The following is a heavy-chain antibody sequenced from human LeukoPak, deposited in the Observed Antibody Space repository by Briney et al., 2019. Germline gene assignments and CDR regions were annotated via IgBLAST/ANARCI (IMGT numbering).Heavy chain of an antibody. CDR3: ARPVAHHDYGGNSGAFDI. V-gene: IGHV4-34*01. D-gene: IGHD4-23*01. Sequence: PSETLSLTCAVYGGSFSGYYWSWIRQPPGKGLEWIGEINHSGSTNYNPSLKSRVTISVDTSKNQFSLKLSSVTAADTAVYYCARPVAHHDYGGNSGAFDIWGQGTMVTVSS. CDR2: INHSGST. CDR1: GGSFSGYY. J-gene: IGHJ3*02.